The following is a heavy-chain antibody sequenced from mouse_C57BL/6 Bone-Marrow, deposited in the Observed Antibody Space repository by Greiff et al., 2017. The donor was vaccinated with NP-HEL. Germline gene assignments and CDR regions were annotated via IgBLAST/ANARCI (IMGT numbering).Heavy chain of an antibody. CDR2: IYPGSGST. V-gene: IGHV1-55*01. CDR3: ARNYYGSPFFDY. J-gene: IGHJ2*01. D-gene: IGHD1-1*01. CDR1: GYTFTSYW. Sequence: QVQLQQPGAELVKPGASVKMSCKASGYTFTSYWITWVKQRPGQGLEWIGDIYPGSGSTNYNEKFKSKATLTVDTSSSTAYMQLSSLTSEDSAVYYCARNYYGSPFFDYWGQGTTLTVSS.